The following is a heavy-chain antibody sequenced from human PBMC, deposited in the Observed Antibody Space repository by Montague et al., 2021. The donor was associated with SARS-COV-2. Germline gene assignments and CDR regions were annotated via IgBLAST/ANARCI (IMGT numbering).Heavy chain of an antibody. V-gene: IGHV4-34*01. D-gene: IGHD4-17*01. CDR1: GGSFSGYY. CDR3: ARGRTVTTFYYYYGMDV. Sequence: SETLSLTCAVYGGSFSGYYWSWIRQPPGKGLEWIGEINHSGSTNYNPSLKSRATISVDTSKNQFSLKLSSVTAADTAVYYCARGRTVTTFYYYYGMDVWGQGTRVTGSS. J-gene: IGHJ6*02. CDR2: INHSGST.